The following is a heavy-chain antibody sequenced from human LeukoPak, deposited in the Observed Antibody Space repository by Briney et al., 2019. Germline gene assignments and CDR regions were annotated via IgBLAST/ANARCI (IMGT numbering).Heavy chain of an antibody. Sequence: PGGSLRLSCAASGFSFSSYGMYWVRQAPGKGLEWVSSISSLSSYIYYADSLKGRFTISRDNAKNSLYLQMNSLRAEDTAVYYCARGGPRDGYDYWGQGTLVTVSS. D-gene: IGHD5-18*01. CDR3: ARGGPRDGYDY. J-gene: IGHJ4*02. CDR1: GFSFSSYG. CDR2: ISSLSSYI. V-gene: IGHV3-21*01.